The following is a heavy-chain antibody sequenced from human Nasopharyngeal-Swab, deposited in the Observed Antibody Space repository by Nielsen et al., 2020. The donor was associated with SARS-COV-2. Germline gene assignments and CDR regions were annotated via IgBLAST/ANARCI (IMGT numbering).Heavy chain of an antibody. CDR3: AKVIRAYDWKAAITYYYYYGMDV. CDR1: GSTSSSYA. J-gene: IGHJ6*02. D-gene: IGHD1-20*01. CDR2: ISGSGSRT. V-gene: IGHV3-23*01. Sequence: GRSLRLSCAASGSTSSSYAMSWIRQPPGKGLEWVSAISGSGSRTYHADSVKGRFTLPRDNPQSTLYLQMNSVRAEDTAVYYCAKVIRAYDWKAAITYYYYYGMDVWGQGTTVTVSS.